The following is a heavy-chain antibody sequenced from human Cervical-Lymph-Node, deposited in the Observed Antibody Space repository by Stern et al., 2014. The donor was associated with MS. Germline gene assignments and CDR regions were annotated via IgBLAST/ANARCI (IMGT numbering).Heavy chain of an antibody. D-gene: IGHD2-2*01. J-gene: IGHJ4*02. Sequence: EVQLVESGGGLVKPGGSLRLSCAASGFTFSSYSMNWVRQAPGKGLEWVSSISRTSTNIYYADSVKGRFPISRDNAMNSLYLQMNSLRAEDTGVYYCERCSSISCDYWGQGTLVTVSS. V-gene: IGHV3-21*01. CDR2: ISRTSTNI. CDR3: ERCSSISCDY. CDR1: GFTFSSYS.